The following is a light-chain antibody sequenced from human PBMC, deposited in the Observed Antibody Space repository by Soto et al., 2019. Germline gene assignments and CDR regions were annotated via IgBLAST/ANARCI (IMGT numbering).Light chain of an antibody. V-gene: IGLV1-40*01. CDR1: SSNIGAGYD. CDR3: QSYDSSMSGL. J-gene: IGLJ2*01. CDR2: ANN. Sequence: QSVLTQPPSVSGAPGQRVTISCTGSSSNIGAGYDVHWYQQLPGTAPKLLIYANNQRPSGVPDRFSGSKSGTSASLAITGLQAEDEADYYCQSYDSSMSGLFGGGTQLTVL.